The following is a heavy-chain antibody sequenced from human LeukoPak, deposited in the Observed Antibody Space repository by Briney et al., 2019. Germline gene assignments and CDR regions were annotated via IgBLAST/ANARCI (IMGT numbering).Heavy chain of an antibody. J-gene: IGHJ4*02. V-gene: IGHV3-11*01. CDR3: AKDKAASYSSSWFFDY. Sequence: GGSLRLSCAASGFTFSDYYMTWIRQAPGKGLEWISYISSGDGPTYYADSVKGRFTISRDNAKNSLFLQMNSLRVEDTAVYYCAKDKAASYSSSWFFDYWGQGTLVTVSS. D-gene: IGHD6-13*01. CDR2: ISSGDGPT. CDR1: GFTFSDYY.